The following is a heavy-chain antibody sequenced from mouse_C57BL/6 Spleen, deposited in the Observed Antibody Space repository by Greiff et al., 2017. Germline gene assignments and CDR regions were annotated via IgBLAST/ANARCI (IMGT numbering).Heavy chain of an antibody. CDR3: ARNYGSFWYFDV. J-gene: IGHJ1*03. Sequence: DVQLQESGPGLVKPSQSLSLTCSVTGYSITSGYYWNWIRQFPGNKLEWMGYISYDGSNNYNPSLKNRISITRDTSKNQFFLKLNSVTTEDTATYYCARNYGSFWYFDVWGTGTTVTVSS. V-gene: IGHV3-6*01. CDR1: GYSITSGYY. D-gene: IGHD1-1*01. CDR2: ISYDGSN.